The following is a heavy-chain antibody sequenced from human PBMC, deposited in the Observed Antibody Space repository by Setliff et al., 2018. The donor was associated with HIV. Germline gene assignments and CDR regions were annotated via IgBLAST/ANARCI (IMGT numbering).Heavy chain of an antibody. V-gene: IGHV4-30-2*01. CDR1: GGSISSGGYS. D-gene: IGHD2-15*01. CDR3: ALTGHRLLRGYMDV. Sequence: SETLSLTCTVSGGSISSGGYSWSWSRQPPGKGLEWIGYIYYSGKIYYNRSLKSRITISLDRSKNQFSLNLTSVTAADTAVYYCALTGHRLLRGYMDVWGKGTTVTVSS. J-gene: IGHJ6*03. CDR2: IYYSGKI.